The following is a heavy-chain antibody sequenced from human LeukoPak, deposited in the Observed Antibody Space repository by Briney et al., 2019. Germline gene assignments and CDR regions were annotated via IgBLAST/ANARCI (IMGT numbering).Heavy chain of an antibody. CDR3: AKGPWFDP. CDR2: ISYDGSNK. V-gene: IGHV3-30*18. Sequence: GGSLRLSCAASGFTFSSYGMHWVRQAPGKGLEWVAVISYDGSNKYYADSVEGRFTISRDNSKNTLYLQMNSLRAEDTAVYYCAKGPWFDPWGQGTLVTVSS. J-gene: IGHJ5*02. CDR1: GFTFSSYG.